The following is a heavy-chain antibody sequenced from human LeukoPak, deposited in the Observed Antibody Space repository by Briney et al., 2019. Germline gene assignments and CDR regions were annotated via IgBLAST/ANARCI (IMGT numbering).Heavy chain of an antibody. CDR2: IYSGGST. CDR3: ARESLPAWFDP. CDR1: GFTVSSNY. J-gene: IGHJ5*02. Sequence: GGSLRLSCAASGFTVSSNYMSWVRQAPGKGLEWVSVIYSGGSTYYADSVKGRLTISRDNTKNTLYLQMNSLRAEYTAVYYCARESLPAWFDPWGQGTLVTVSS. V-gene: IGHV3-53*01.